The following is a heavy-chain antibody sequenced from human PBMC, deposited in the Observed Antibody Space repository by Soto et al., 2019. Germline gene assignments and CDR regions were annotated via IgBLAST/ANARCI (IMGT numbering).Heavy chain of an antibody. D-gene: IGHD5-12*01. CDR2: IYSGGST. CDR1: GFTVSSNY. V-gene: IGHV3-53*01. J-gene: IGHJ4*02. Sequence: GSLRLSCAASGFTVSSNYMSWVRQAPGKGLEWVSVIYSGGSTYYADSVKGRFTISRDNSKNTLYLQMNSLRAEDTAVYYCARGRGEMATILDYWGQGTLVTVSS. CDR3: ARGRGEMATILDY.